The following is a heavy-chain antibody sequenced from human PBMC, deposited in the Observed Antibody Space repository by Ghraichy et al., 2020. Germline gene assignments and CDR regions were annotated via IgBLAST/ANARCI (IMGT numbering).Heavy chain of an antibody. D-gene: IGHD3-22*01. CDR3: AKLLQVVVVKAEDAFDI. J-gene: IGHJ3*02. CDR2: ISGSGGST. V-gene: IGHV3-23*01. CDR1: GFTFSSYA. Sequence: LSLTCAASGFTFSSYAMSWVRQAPGKGLEWVSAISGSGGSTYYADSVKGRFTISRDNSKNTLYLQMNSLRAEDTAVYYCAKLLQVVVVKAEDAFDIWGQGTMVTVSS.